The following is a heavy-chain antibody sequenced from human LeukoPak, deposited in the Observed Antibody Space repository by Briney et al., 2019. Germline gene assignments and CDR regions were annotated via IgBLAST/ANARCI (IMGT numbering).Heavy chain of an antibody. V-gene: IGHV4-34*01. J-gene: IGHJ4*02. D-gene: IGHD3-22*01. Sequence: PSETLSLTCAVYGGSFSGYYWSWIRQPPGKGLEWIGEINHSGSTNYNPSLKSRVTISVDTSKNQFSLKLSSVTAADTAVYYCARGRGYYSFESYFDYWGQGTLVTVSS. CDR2: INHSGST. CDR3: ARGRGYYSFESYFDY. CDR1: GGSFSGYY.